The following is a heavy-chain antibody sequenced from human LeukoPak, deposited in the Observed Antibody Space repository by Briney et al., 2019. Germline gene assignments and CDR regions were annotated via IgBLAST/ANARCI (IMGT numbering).Heavy chain of an antibody. J-gene: IGHJ4*02. D-gene: IGHD2-2*01. V-gene: IGHV1-69*05. Sequence: SVKVSCKASGGTFSSYAISWVRQAPGKGLEWMGGIIPIFGTANYAQKFQGRVTITTDESTSTAYMELSSLRSEDTAVYYCARFVLVPAALDYWGQGTLVTVSS. CDR1: GGTFSSYA. CDR3: ARFVLVPAALDY. CDR2: IIPIFGTA.